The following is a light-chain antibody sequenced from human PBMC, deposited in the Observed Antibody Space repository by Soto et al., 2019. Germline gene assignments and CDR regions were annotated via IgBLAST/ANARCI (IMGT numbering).Light chain of an antibody. V-gene: IGKV3-15*01. CDR1: QSVSSN. CDR2: GAS. Sequence: EIVMTQSPATLSMSPGERATLSRRASQSVSSNLAWYQQRPGQAPRLLIYGASTRATGIPSRFSGSGSGTEFTLTISSLQSEDFAVYYCQQYNNWPRTFGRGTKVEIK. CDR3: QQYNNWPRT. J-gene: IGKJ1*01.